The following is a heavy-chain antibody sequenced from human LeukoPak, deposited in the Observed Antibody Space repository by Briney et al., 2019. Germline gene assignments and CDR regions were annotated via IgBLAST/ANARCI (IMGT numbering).Heavy chain of an antibody. J-gene: IGHJ4*02. Sequence: GGSLRLSCAASGFTFDDYAMHWVRQAPGKGLEWVGFTRGKAYGGTTEYAASVKGRFIISRDDSKNIAYLQMNSLKTEDTAVYYCTRCYGSGTPDDYWGQGNLVTVSS. V-gene: IGHV3-49*04. D-gene: IGHD3-10*01. CDR2: TRGKAYGGTT. CDR3: TRCYGSGTPDDY. CDR1: GFTFDDYA.